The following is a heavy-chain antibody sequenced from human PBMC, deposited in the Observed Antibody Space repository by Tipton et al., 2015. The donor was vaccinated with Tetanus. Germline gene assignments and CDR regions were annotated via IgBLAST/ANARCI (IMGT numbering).Heavy chain of an antibody. D-gene: IGHD1-7*01. CDR2: IIPIFGTA. CDR3: ARVSREGPELELDAFDI. CDR1: GGTFSSYA. V-gene: IGHV1-69*01. Sequence: QLVQSGAEVKKPGSSVKVSCKASGGTFSSYAISWVRQAPGQGLEWMGGIIPIFGTANYAQKFQGRVTITADESTSTAYMELSSMRSEDTAVYYCARVSREGPELELDAFDIWGQGSMVTVSS. J-gene: IGHJ3*02.